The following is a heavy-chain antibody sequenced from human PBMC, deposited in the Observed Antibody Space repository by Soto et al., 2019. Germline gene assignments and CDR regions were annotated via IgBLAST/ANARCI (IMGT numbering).Heavy chain of an antibody. J-gene: IGHJ6*02. CDR1: GYSFTSFW. CDR3: ARTAAAGKYYYGMEV. CDR2: IYPGDSDT. Sequence: PGESLKISCKGSGYSFTSFWIGWVRQMPGKGLESMGIIYPGDSDTRYSPSFQGQVTISADKSISTAYLQWSSLKASDTAMYYCARTAAAGKYYYGMEVWGQGTTVTASS. V-gene: IGHV5-51*01. D-gene: IGHD6-13*01.